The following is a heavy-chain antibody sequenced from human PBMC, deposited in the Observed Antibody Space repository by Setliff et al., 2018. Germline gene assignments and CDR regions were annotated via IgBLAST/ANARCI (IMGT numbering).Heavy chain of an antibody. Sequence: SETLSLTCTVSGGSISSYYWSWIRQPPGKGLEWIGYIYYSGSTNYNPSLKSRVTMSVDTSKNQFSLKLSSVTAADTAVYYCARAGGGSSFTAYYYYYYMDVWGKGTTVTVSS. J-gene: IGHJ6*03. D-gene: IGHD6-13*01. CDR1: GGSISSYY. CDR2: IYYSGST. CDR3: ARAGGGSSFTAYYYYYYMDV. V-gene: IGHV4-59*12.